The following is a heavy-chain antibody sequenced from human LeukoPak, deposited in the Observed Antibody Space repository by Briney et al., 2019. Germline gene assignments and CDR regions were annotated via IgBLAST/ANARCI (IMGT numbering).Heavy chain of an antibody. CDR3: ARQNNWNAFDI. J-gene: IGHJ3*02. CDR1: GYTLTGYY. Sequence: GASVKVSCKAAGYTLTGYYMHWVRQAPGQGLEWMGWINPNSGGTNYAQKFQGRVTMTRDTSISTAYMELSRPRSDDTAVYYCARQNNWNAFDIWGQGTMVTVSS. V-gene: IGHV1-2*02. CDR2: INPNSGGT. D-gene: IGHD1-1*01.